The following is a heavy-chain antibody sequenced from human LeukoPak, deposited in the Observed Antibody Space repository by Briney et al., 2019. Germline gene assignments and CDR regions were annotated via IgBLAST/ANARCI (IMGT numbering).Heavy chain of an antibody. V-gene: IGHV1-2*02. CDR1: GYTFTGSY. J-gene: IGHJ4*02. Sequence: GASVKLSCKTSGYTFTGSYIHWVRQAPGQGIEWMGWINPNSGDTNYAQKFQARVTMTTFTSISTAYMELTSLRSDDTAIYYCARVPYSTSFDYWGLGTLVTVSS. CDR2: INPNSGDT. CDR3: ARVPYSTSFDY. D-gene: IGHD6-13*01.